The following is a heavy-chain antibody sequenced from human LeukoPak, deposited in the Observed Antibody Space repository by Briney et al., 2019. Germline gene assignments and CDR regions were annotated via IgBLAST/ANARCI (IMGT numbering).Heavy chain of an antibody. Sequence: GASVKVSCKASGYTFTGYYMHWVRQAPGQGLEWMGWINPNSGGTNYAQKFQGRVTMTRDTSISTAYTELSRLRSDDTAVHYCARPLLWWPQVGYFDYWGQGTLVTVSS. CDR1: GYTFTGYY. CDR3: ARPLLWWPQVGYFDY. V-gene: IGHV1-2*02. CDR2: INPNSGGT. D-gene: IGHD4/OR15-4a*01. J-gene: IGHJ4*02.